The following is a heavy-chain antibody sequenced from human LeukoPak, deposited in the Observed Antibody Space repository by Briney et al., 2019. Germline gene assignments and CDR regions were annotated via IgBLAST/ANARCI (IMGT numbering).Heavy chain of an antibody. V-gene: IGHV4-34*01. CDR1: GGSFSGYY. D-gene: IGHD3-10*01. CDR2: INHSGST. Sequence: SETLSLTCAVYGGSFSGYYWSWIRQPPGKGLEWIGEINHSGSTNYNPSLKSRVTISVDTSKNQFSLKLSSVTAADTAVYYCARRGLLAWFDPWGQGTLVTVSS. CDR3: ARRGLLAWFDP. J-gene: IGHJ5*02.